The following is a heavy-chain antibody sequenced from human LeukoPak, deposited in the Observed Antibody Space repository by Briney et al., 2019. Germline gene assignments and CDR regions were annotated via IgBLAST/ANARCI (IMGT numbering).Heavy chain of an antibody. CDR3: ARGDHIVVVTAPDY. D-gene: IGHD2-21*02. J-gene: IGHJ4*02. CDR2: ISAYNGNT. CDR1: GYTFTSYG. Sequence: ASVKVSCKASGYTFTSYGISWVRQAPGQGLEWMGWISAYNGNTNYAQKLQGRVIMTTDTSTSTAYMELRSLRSDDTAVYYCARGDHIVVVTAPDYWGQGTLVTVSS. V-gene: IGHV1-18*01.